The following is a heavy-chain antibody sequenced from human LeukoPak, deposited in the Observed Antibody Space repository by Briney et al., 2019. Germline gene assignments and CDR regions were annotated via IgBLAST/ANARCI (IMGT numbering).Heavy chain of an antibody. D-gene: IGHD2-2*02. V-gene: IGHV4-38-2*01. CDR1: GYSISSGYY. Sequence: SETLSLTCAVSGYSISSGYYWGWIRQPPGKGLQWIGSIYHSGSTYYNPSLKSRVTISVDTSKNQFSLKLSSVTAADTAVYYCARHGWCSSTSCYTFWFDPWGQGTLVTVSS. CDR2: IYHSGST. J-gene: IGHJ5*02. CDR3: ARHGWCSSTSCYTFWFDP.